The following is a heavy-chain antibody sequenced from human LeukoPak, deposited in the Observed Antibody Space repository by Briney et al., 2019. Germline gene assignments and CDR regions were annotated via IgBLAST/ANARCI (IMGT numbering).Heavy chain of an antibody. D-gene: IGHD6-19*01. CDR3: ARQRAVAGRRGVAFDI. V-gene: IGHV4-39*01. J-gene: IGHJ3*02. CDR1: GGSISSSSYY. CDR2: IYYSGST. Sequence: SETLSLTCTVSGGSISSSSYYWGWIRQPPGKGLEWIGSIYYSGSTYYNPSLKSRVTISVDTSKNQFSLKLSSVTAADTAVYYCARQRAVAGRRGVAFDIWGQGTMVTVSS.